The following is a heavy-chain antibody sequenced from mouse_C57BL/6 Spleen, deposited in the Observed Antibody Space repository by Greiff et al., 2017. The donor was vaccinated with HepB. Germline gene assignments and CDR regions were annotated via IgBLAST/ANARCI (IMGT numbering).Heavy chain of an antibody. CDR1: GYTFTSYW. J-gene: IGHJ2*01. D-gene: IGHD2-2*01. Sequence: VQLQQPGAELVKPGASVKMSCKASGYTFTSYWITWVKQRPGQGLEWIGDIYPGSGSTNYNEKFKSKATLTVDTSSSTAYMQLSSLTSEDSAVYYCASDKRVTTRYYFDYWGQGTTLTVSS. CDR3: ASDKRVTTRYYFDY. V-gene: IGHV1-55*01. CDR2: IYPGSGST.